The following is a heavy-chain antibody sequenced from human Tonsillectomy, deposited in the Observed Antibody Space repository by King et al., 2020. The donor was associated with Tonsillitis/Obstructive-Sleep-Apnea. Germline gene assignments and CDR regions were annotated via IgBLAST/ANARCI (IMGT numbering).Heavy chain of an antibody. J-gene: IGHJ4*02. Sequence: QLVQSGAEVKKPGASVKVSCKASGYTFTGYYMHWVRQAPGQGLEWMGWSNPNSGGTNYGHKFKGWFTMTRDTAISTAYMELSRLRSDDTAVYYCARGPQGDSSGYYSEYYFDYWGQGTLVTVSS. CDR3: ARGPQGDSSGYYSEYYFDY. V-gene: IGHV1-2*04. D-gene: IGHD3-22*01. CDR2: SNPNSGGT. CDR1: GYTFTGYY.